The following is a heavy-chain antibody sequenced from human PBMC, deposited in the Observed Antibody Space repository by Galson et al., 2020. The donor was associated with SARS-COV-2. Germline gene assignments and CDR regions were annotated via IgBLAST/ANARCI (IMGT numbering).Heavy chain of an antibody. Sequence: ASVKVSCKASQYMFTDYYMHWVRQAPGHGLEWVGWITPNSGGTNYAQKFQGRVTMTRDTSISTAYMELSRLRSDDTAVYYCARDSKYHLYYYAYMDFWGKGTTVTVSS. J-gene: IGHJ6*03. D-gene: IGHD2-2*01. CDR3: ARDSKYHLYYYAYMDF. CDR1: QYMFTDYY. CDR2: ITPNSGGT. V-gene: IGHV1-2*02.